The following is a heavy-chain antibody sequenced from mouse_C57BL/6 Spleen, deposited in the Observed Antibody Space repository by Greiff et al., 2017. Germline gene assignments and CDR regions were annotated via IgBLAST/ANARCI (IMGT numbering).Heavy chain of an antibody. D-gene: IGHD4-1*01. CDR2: ISDGGSYT. CDR3: AREGLGRFAY. Sequence: DVKLVESGGGLVKPGGSLKLSCAASGFTFSSYAMSWVRQTPEKRLEWVATISDGGSYTYYPDNVKGRFTISRDNAKNNLYLQMSHLKSEDTAMYYCAREGLGRFAYWGQGTLVTVSA. J-gene: IGHJ3*01. V-gene: IGHV5-4*01. CDR1: GFTFSSYA.